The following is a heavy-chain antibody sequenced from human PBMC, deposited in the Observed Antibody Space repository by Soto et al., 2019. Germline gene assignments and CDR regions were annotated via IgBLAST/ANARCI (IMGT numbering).Heavy chain of an antibody. CDR1: GYTFTSYD. CDR3: ARDYGGNSGWFDP. V-gene: IGHV1-8*01. CDR2: MNPNSGNT. D-gene: IGHD4-17*01. Sequence: QVQLVQSGAEVKKPGASVKVSCKASGYTFTSYDMNWVRQAPGQGLEWLGWMNPNSGNTGYAQKFKGRVAMTTDTSISTAYMELTSVTSEGTAVYYCARDYGGNSGWFDPWGQGTLVTVSS. J-gene: IGHJ5*02.